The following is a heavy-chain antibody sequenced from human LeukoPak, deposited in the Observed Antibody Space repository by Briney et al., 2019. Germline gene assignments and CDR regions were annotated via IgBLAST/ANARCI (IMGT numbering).Heavy chain of an antibody. CDR3: AKERGGQDWDFDL. CDR2: IWDDGSNK. J-gene: IGHJ2*01. V-gene: IGHV3-33*06. Sequence: GGSLRLSCAASGLNFNDNDMDWVRQAPGKGLEWGAVIWDDGSNKYYAESVKGRFTISRDISKNMLYLQMNSLRVEDTAVYYCAKERGGQDWDFDLWGRGTLVTVSS. CDR1: GLNFNDND. D-gene: IGHD3-10*01.